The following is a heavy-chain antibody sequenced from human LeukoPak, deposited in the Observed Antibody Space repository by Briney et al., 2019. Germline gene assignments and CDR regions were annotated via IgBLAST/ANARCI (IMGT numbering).Heavy chain of an antibody. V-gene: IGHV3-23*01. CDR2: ISASGGNT. D-gene: IGHD2-2*01. Sequence: GGSLRLSFAASGFTFSHYAMSWGRQASGKGLEWVSGISASGGNTYYADSVKGRFTISRDNSKNMLYLEVNSLRAEDTAQYYCAKTAETPAATYYFDYWGRGTLVTVSS. J-gene: IGHJ4*02. CDR3: AKTAETPAATYYFDY. CDR1: GFTFSHYA.